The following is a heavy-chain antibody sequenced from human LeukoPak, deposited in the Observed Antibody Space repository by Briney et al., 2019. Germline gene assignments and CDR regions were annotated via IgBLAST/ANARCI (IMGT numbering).Heavy chain of an antibody. CDR1: GGSFSGYY. Sequence: SETLSLTCAVYGGSFSGYYWSWIRQPPGKGLEWIGEINHSGSTYYNPSLKSRVTISVGTSKNQFSLKLSSVTAADTAVYYCARHTGVVAATLAYYYYYMDVWGKGTTVTVSS. CDR3: ARHTGVVAATLAYYYYYMDV. D-gene: IGHD2-15*01. J-gene: IGHJ6*03. CDR2: INHSGST. V-gene: IGHV4-34*01.